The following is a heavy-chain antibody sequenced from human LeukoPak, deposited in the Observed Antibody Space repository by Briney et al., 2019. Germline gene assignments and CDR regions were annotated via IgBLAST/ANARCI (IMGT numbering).Heavy chain of an antibody. J-gene: IGHJ4*02. D-gene: IGHD4-17*01. CDR1: GGSISSYY. CDR3: ARHHGGDYFRFDY. Sequence: PSETLSLTCTVSGGSISSYYWSWIRQPPGKGLEWIGYIYYSGSTNYNPSLKSRVTISVDTSKNQFSLKLSSVTAADTAVYYCARHHGGDYFRFDYWGQGTLVTVSS. V-gene: IGHV4-59*08. CDR2: IYYSGST.